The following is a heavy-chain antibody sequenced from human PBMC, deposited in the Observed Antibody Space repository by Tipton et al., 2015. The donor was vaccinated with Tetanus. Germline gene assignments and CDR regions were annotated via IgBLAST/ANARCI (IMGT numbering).Heavy chain of an antibody. J-gene: IGHJ1*01. V-gene: IGHV3-30*18. CDR3: AKRYCDDCYSYSQY. D-gene: IGHD2-21*02. Sequence: RSLRLSCTTSGFTFSNFGMHWIRQAPGKGLEWAAGISADGRKENYTDSVKGRFIISRDNSKNTLYLQMNSLRLEDTAVYYCAKRYCDDCYSYSQYWGQGTLVTVSS. CDR1: GFTFSNFG. CDR2: ISADGRKE.